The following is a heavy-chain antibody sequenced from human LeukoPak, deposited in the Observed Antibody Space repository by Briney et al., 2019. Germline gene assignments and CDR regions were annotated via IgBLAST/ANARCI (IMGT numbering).Heavy chain of an antibody. Sequence: PGGSLRLSCAASGFTFSSYAMHWVRQAPGKGLEWVAVISYDGSNKYYADSVKGRFTISRDNSKNTLYLQMNSLRVEDTAVYYCVRARAPWGGALGGAKGMDVWGEGTTVTVSS. D-gene: IGHD3-10*01. CDR2: ISYDGSNK. J-gene: IGHJ6*04. CDR1: GFTFSSYA. V-gene: IGHV3-30-3*01. CDR3: VRARAPWGGALGGAKGMDV.